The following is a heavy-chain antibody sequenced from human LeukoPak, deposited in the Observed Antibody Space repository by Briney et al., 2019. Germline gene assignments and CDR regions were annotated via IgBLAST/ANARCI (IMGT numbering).Heavy chain of an antibody. CDR3: ARAPGGGWYPSVLE. CDR1: GFTLSSYA. Sequence: GGSLRLSCAASGFTLSSYAMHWVRQAPGKGLGWVAVISYEGNNKYYANSGKGRLTIAGENSKNTLDLQMISLRAGDTVVYYCARAPGGGWYPSVLEWGQGNLVTVSS. J-gene: IGHJ4*02. D-gene: IGHD6-19*01. CDR2: ISYEGNNK. V-gene: IGHV3-30*04.